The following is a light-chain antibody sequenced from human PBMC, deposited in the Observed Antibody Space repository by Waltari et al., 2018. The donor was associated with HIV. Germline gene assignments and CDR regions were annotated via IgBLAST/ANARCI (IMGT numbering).Light chain of an antibody. CDR3: CAYAAGHVSYV. V-gene: IGLV2-11*01. J-gene: IGLJ1*01. CDR2: DVN. CDR1: TSDVGFYDY. Sequence: QSALTQPPSVSGSPGQSVSISCSGTTSDVGFYDYVPLYQQYPGKAPKLTIFDVNQRPSGVPERFSGSKSGNTASLTISGLQTEDEADYFCCAYAAGHVSYVFGNGTAVAVL.